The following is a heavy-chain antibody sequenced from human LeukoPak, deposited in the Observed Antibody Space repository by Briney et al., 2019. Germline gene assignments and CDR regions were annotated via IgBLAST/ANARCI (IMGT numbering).Heavy chain of an antibody. CDR1: GFTFSSYA. CDR2: ISGSGGRT. D-gene: IGHD2-15*01. CDR3: ASRDPCSGGTCYALAY. Sequence: PGGSLRLSCAASGFTFSSYAMSWVRQAPGKGLEWVSAISGSGGRTYYADSVKGRFTISRDNSKNTLYLQMNTLRAEDTAVYFCASRDPCSGGTCYALAYWGQGTLVTVSS. V-gene: IGHV3-23*01. J-gene: IGHJ4*02.